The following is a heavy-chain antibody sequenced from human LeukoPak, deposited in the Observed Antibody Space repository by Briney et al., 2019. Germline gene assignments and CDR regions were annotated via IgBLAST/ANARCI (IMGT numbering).Heavy chain of an antibody. D-gene: IGHD2-15*01. J-gene: IGHJ4*02. CDR1: GGSFSGYY. V-gene: IGHV4-34*01. Sequence: MPSETLSPTCAVYGGSFSGYYWSWIRQPPGKGLEWIGEINHSGSTNYNPSLKSRVTISVDTSKNQFSLKLSSVTAADTAVYYCARGNLPIVVVVAATRWFDYWGQGTLVTVSS. CDR3: ARGNLPIVVVVAATRWFDY. CDR2: INHSGST.